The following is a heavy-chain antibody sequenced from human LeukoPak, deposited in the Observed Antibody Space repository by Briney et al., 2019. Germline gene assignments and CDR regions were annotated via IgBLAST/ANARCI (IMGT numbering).Heavy chain of an antibody. V-gene: IGHV4-59*01. Sequence: WIRQPPGKGLEWIGYIYYSGSTNYNPSLKSRVTISVDTSKNQFSLKLSSVTAADTAVYYCARGPLFMDVWGQGTTVTVSS. CDR3: ARGPLFMDV. J-gene: IGHJ6*02. CDR2: IYYSGST.